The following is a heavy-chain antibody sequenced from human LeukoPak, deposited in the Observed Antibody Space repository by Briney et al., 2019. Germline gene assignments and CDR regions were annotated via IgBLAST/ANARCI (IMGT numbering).Heavy chain of an antibody. CDR3: AKDLIEGYSGYGHFDY. CDR1: GFTFSSYA. CDR2: ICGSGGST. J-gene: IGHJ4*02. Sequence: PGGSLRLSCAAPGFTFSSYAMSWGRRAPGKGLEWVSAICGSGGSTYHADSVKGRFTISRDSSKNTLYLQMNSLRAEDTAVYCCAKDLIEGYSGYGHFDYWGQGTLVTVSS. V-gene: IGHV3-23*01. D-gene: IGHD5-12*01.